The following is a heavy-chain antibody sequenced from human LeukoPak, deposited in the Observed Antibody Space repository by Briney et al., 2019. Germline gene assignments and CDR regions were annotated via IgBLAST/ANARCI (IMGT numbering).Heavy chain of an antibody. CDR3: ARRGVYVDTVVTAGNWFDP. J-gene: IGHJ5*02. Sequence: SGTLPLTCTVSGGSFSGYYWTWIRQPPGKRLEYIGYIYSSGSPTYNPSLKSRVTISVDASKNQLSLKLSSVTAADTAVYYCARRGVYVDTVVTAGNWFDPWGQGTLVTVSS. CDR2: IYSSGSP. D-gene: IGHD5-18*01. V-gene: IGHV4-4*09. CDR1: GGSFSGYY.